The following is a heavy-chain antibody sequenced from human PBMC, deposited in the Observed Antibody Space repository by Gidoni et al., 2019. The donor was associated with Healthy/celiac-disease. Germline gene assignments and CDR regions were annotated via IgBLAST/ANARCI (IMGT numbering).Heavy chain of an antibody. V-gene: IGHV1-69*01. CDR2: IIPIFVTA. CDR3: ARDRRGTMVRGYYYYYMDV. Sequence: QVQLVQSGAEVKKPGSSVKVSCKASGGTFSSYAISWVRQAPGHGPEWMGGIIPIFVTANYAQKFQGRVTITADESTCTAYMELSSLRSEDTAVYYCARDRRGTMVRGYYYYYMDVWGKGTTVTVSS. J-gene: IGHJ6*03. CDR1: GGTFSSYA. D-gene: IGHD3-10*01.